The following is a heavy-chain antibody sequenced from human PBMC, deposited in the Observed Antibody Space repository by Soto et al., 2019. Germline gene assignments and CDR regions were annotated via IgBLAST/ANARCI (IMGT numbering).Heavy chain of an antibody. D-gene: IGHD2-15*01. CDR3: TSGSVEGV. V-gene: IGHV3-15*07. Sequence: EAQLVESGGGLVKPGGSLRLSCAASGFTISNAWMNWVRQAPGKGLEWVGRIKTNGEGVTTDYAAPVKGRFVISRDDSKNTLYLQMNSLRPDDTAVYYCTSGSVEGVWGQGTTVTVSS. CDR2: IKTNGEGVTT. CDR1: GFTISNAW. J-gene: IGHJ6*02.